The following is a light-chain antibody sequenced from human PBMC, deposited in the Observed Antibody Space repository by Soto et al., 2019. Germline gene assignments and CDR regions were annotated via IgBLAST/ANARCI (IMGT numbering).Light chain of an antibody. J-gene: IGLJ1*01. V-gene: IGLV2-8*01. CDR3: TSYGGFNVPYV. Sequence: QSALTQPPSASGSPGQSVTISCTGTSGDVGSYNFVSWYQQLPGKAPKLIIYEVTKRPSGVPDRFSGSRSGNTASLTVSGLQAEDEAVYYCTSYGGFNVPYVFGGGTKVTVL. CDR2: EVT. CDR1: SGDVGSYNF.